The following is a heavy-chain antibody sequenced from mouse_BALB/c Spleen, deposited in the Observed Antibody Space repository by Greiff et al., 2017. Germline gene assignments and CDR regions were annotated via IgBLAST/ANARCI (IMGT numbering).Heavy chain of an antibody. CDR3: AREYGSTLDY. V-gene: IGHV3-2*02. Sequence: DVKLQESGPGLVKPSQSLSLTCTVTGYSITSDYAWNWIRQFPGNKLEWMGYISYSGSTSYNPSLKSRISITRDTSKNQFFLQLNSVTTEDTATYYCAREYGSTLDYWGQGTTLTVSS. D-gene: IGHD1-1*01. CDR2: ISYSGST. J-gene: IGHJ2*01. CDR1: GYSITSDYA.